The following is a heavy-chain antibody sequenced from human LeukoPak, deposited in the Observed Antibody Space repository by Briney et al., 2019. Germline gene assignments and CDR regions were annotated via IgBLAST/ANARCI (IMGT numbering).Heavy chain of an antibody. D-gene: IGHD3-10*01. CDR2: IYYSGST. V-gene: IGHV4-59*01. CDR1: GGSISSYY. J-gene: IGHJ4*02. CDR3: TRDHYGSGSYKDY. Sequence: SETLSPTCTVSGGSISSYYWSWIRQPPGKGLEWIGYIYYSGSTNYNPSLKSRVTISVDTSKNQFSLKLSSVTAADTAVYYCTRDHYGSGSYKDYWGQGTLVTVSS.